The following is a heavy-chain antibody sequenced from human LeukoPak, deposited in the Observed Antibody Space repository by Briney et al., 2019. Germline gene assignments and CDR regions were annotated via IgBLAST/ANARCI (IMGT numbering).Heavy chain of an antibody. CDR2: INHSGST. CDR1: GGSFSGYY. J-gene: IGHJ5*02. CDR3: ARDPGNYGVDP. V-gene: IGHV4-34*01. Sequence: KTSETLSLTCAVYGGSFSGYYWSWIRQPPGKGLEWIGEINHSGSTNYNPSLKSRVTISVDTSKNQFSLKLSSVTAADTAVYYCARDPGNYGVDPWGQGTLVTVSS. D-gene: IGHD1-7*01.